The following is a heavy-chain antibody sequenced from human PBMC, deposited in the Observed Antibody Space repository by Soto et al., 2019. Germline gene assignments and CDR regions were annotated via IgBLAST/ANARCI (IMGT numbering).Heavy chain of an antibody. Sequence: ETLSLTCTVSGGSINNYYWSWIRQPPGKGLEWIGYIYYSGTTNYNSSFKSRVTMSVDTPKNQFSLKLSSVTAADTAVYYCARSYNTTWTSWSTWGQGTLVTVSS. D-gene: IGHD1-20*01. CDR2: IYYSGTT. V-gene: IGHV4-59*01. CDR1: GGSINNYY. J-gene: IGHJ5*02. CDR3: ARSYNTTWTSWST.